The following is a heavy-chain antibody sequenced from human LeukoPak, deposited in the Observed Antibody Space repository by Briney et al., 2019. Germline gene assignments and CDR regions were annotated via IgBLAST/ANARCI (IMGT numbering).Heavy chain of an antibody. J-gene: IGHJ3*02. CDR2: IYSGGST. CDR1: GFTVSSNY. CDR3: ARGRPLDYDSSGYYRDAFDI. V-gene: IGHV3-53*01. Sequence: GGSLRLSCAASGFTVSSNYMSWVRQAPGKGLEWVSVIYSGGSTYYADSVKGRFTISRDNSKNTLYLQMNSLRAEDTAVYYRARGRPLDYDSSGYYRDAFDIWGQGTMVTVSS. D-gene: IGHD3-22*01.